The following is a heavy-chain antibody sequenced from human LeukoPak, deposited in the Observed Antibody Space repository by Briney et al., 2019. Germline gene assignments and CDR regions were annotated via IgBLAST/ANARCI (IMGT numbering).Heavy chain of an antibody. J-gene: IGHJ4*02. CDR2: INHSGST. CDR3: ARVTWIQPPDY. D-gene: IGHD5-18*01. V-gene: IGHV4-34*01. Sequence: SETLSLTCAVYGGSFSGYYWSWIRQPPGKGLEWIGEINHSGSTNYNPSLKSRVTISVDTSENQFSLKLSSVTAADTAVYYCARVTWIQPPDYWGQGTLVTVSS. CDR1: GGSFSGYY.